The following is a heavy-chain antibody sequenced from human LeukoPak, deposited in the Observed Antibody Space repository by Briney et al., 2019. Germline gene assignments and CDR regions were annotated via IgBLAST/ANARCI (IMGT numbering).Heavy chain of an antibody. CDR1: GYTFTSYD. Sequence: GASVKVSCKASGYTFTSYDINWVRQATGQGLEWMGWMNPNSVDTGYAQKFQGRVTMTRNTSISTAYMELSRLRSEDTAVYYCARGYYYDSGGHYYYFDYWGQGTLVTVSS. D-gene: IGHD3-22*01. CDR2: MNPNSVDT. V-gene: IGHV1-8*01. J-gene: IGHJ4*02. CDR3: ARGYYYDSGGHYYYFDY.